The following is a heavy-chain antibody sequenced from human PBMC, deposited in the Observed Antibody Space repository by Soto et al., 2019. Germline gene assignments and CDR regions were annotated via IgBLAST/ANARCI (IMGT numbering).Heavy chain of an antibody. J-gene: IGHJ6*01. CDR3: ARRLPRYCSGGSCYHYYGMAV. D-gene: IGHD2-15*01. V-gene: IGHV4-39*01. Sequence: SETLSLTCTVSGGSISSSSYYWGWIRQPPGKGLEWIGSIYYSGSTYYNPSLKSRVTISVDTSKNQFSLKLSSVTAADTAVYYCARRLPRYCSGGSCYHYYGMAVWGQGTTVPGSS. CDR1: GGSISSSSYY. CDR2: IYYSGST.